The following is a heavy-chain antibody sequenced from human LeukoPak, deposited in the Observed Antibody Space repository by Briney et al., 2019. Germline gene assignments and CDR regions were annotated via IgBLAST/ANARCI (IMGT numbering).Heavy chain of an antibody. CDR2: INHSGST. V-gene: IGHV4-34*01. Sequence: KPSETLSLTCAVYGGSFSGYYWSWIRQPPGKGLEWIGEINHSGSTNYNPSLKSRVTISVETSKNQPSLKLSSVTAADTPVYYCARGDSPRIAPAGPPIYAFDIWGQGTMVTVSS. CDR1: GGSFSGYY. D-gene: IGHD6-13*01. CDR3: ARGDSPRIAPAGPPIYAFDI. J-gene: IGHJ3*02.